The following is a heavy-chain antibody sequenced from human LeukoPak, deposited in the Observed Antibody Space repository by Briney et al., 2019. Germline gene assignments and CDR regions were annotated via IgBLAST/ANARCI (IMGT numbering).Heavy chain of an antibody. CDR3: AKDTRYCSGGSCYSGGNWFDP. CDR1: GFTFSSYA. J-gene: IGHJ5*02. CDR2: ICGSGGRT. V-gene: IGHV3-23*01. Sequence: GGSLRLSCAASGFTFSSYAMSWVRQAPGRGLEWVSAICGSGGRTYYADSVKGRFTISRDNSKNTLYLQMNSLRAEDTAVYYCAKDTRYCSGGSCYSGGNWFDPWGQGTLVTVSS. D-gene: IGHD2-15*01.